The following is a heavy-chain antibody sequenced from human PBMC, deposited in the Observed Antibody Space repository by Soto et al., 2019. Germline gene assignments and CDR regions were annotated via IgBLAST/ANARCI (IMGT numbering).Heavy chain of an antibody. D-gene: IGHD1-26*01. V-gene: IGHV3-30*04. CDR2: ISYDGSNK. Sequence: GGSLRLSCAASGFTFSSYAMHWVRQAPGKGLEWVAVISYDGSNKYYADSVKGRFTISRDNSKNTLYLQMNSLRAEDTAVYYCARDTWELRDYYYGMDVWDQGTTVTVSS. J-gene: IGHJ6*02. CDR1: GFTFSSYA. CDR3: ARDTWELRDYYYGMDV.